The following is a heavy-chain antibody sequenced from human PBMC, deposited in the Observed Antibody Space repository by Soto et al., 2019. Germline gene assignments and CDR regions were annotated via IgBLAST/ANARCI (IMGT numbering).Heavy chain of an antibody. J-gene: IGHJ6*02. CDR3: ARADYYGSGSYYTDYYYGMDV. CDR1: GGSISSGGYY. D-gene: IGHD3-10*01. Sequence: PSETLSLTCTVSGGSISSGGYYWSWIRQHPGKGLEWIGYIYYSGSTYYNPSLKSRVTISVDTSKNQFSLKLSSVTAADTAVYYCARADYYGSGSYYTDYYYGMDVWGQGTTVTVSS. V-gene: IGHV4-31*03. CDR2: IYYSGST.